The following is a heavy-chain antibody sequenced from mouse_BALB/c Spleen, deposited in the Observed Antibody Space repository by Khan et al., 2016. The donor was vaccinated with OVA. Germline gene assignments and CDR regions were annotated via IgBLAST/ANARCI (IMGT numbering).Heavy chain of an antibody. CDR3: ERSDSYGNYVEAWFAY. CDR2: INPYNGGT. J-gene: IGHJ3*01. V-gene: IGHV1-18*01. Sequence: VQLKQSGPELVKPGGSMKISCKASGDSFTGYTMNWMKQSHGKNLEWIGLINPYNGGTSYNQKFKGKATLTVDKSSSTAYMELLSLTSEDTAVYYCERSDSYGNYVEAWFAYWGQGTLVNVSA. D-gene: IGHD2-1*01. CDR1: GDSFTGYT.